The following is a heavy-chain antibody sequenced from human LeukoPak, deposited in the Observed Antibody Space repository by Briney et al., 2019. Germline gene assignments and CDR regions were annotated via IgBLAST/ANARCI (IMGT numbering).Heavy chain of an antibody. J-gene: IGHJ6*02. CDR2: IYYSGST. CDR3: ARDRSNVGATGYYYGMDV. Sequence: SETLSLTCTVSGGSISSYYWSWIRQPPGKGLEWIGYIYYSGSTNYNPSLKSRVTISVDTSKNQFSLKLSSVTAADTAVYYCARDRSNVGATGYYYGMDVWGQGTTVTVSS. D-gene: IGHD1-26*01. V-gene: IGHV4-59*01. CDR1: GGSISSYY.